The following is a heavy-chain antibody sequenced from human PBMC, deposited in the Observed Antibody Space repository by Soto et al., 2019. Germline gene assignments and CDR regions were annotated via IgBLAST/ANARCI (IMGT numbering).Heavy chain of an antibody. V-gene: IGHV1-69*12. CDR1: GGTFSSYA. J-gene: IGHJ6*02. Sequence: QVQLVQSGAEVKKPGSSVKVSCKASGGTFSSYAISWVRQAPGQGLEWMGGIIPIFGTANYAQKFQGRVTITADESTSTADMELSSLRSEDTAVYYCASPGMATTPLLNGMDVWGQGTTVTVSS. CDR2: IIPIFGTA. D-gene: IGHD5-12*01. CDR3: ASPGMATTPLLNGMDV.